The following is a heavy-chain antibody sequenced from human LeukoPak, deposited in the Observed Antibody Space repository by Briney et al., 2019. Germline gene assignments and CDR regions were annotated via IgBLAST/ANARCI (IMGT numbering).Heavy chain of an antibody. CDR1: GGSISGYY. V-gene: IGHV4-59*01. J-gene: IGHJ6*02. CDR3: AREHGSGSYRAYGMDV. CDR2: IYYSGST. D-gene: IGHD3-10*01. Sequence: SETLSLTCTVSGGSISGYYWSWIRQPPGKGLEWIGYIYYSGSTNYNLSLKSRVTISVDTSKNQFSLKLSSVTAADTAVYYCAREHGSGSYRAYGMDVWGQGTTVTVSS.